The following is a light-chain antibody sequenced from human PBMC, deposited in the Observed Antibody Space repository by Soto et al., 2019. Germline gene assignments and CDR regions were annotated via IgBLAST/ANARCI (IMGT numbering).Light chain of an antibody. V-gene: IGKV3-20*01. J-gene: IGKJ1*01. CDR3: QQYLTSPKT. CDR1: QTVSRS. CDR2: AAS. Sequence: EIVMTQSPAPLSVSPGERATLSCRASQTVSRSLAWYQQKPGQAPRLLIYAASRRAPGIPERFSGSGSGTDFTLTISRLEPEDFAVYYCQQYLTSPKTFGQGTKVDIK.